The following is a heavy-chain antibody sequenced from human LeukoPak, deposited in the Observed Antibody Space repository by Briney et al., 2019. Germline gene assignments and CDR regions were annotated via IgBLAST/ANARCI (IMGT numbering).Heavy chain of an antibody. CDR1: GFTFSSYG. CDR3: AKDRIFYCSSTSCYTGDY. J-gene: IGHJ4*02. D-gene: IGHD2-2*02. Sequence: GKSLRLSCTASGFTFSSYGMHWVRQAPGKGLEWVAFIRYDGSNKYYADSVKGRFTISRDNSKNTLYLQMNSLRAEDTAVYYCAKDRIFYCSSTSCYTGDYWGQGTLVTVSS. CDR2: IRYDGSNK. V-gene: IGHV3-30*02.